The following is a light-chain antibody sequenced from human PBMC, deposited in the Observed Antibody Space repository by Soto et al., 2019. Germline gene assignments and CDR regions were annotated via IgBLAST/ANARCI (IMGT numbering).Light chain of an antibody. J-gene: IGKJ1*01. CDR3: QRYYNYST. Sequence: DIQMTQSPSTLSASAGDRATISCRASQSVSSWLAWYQQKPQTAPNLLIYKASTLQSGVPSRFSGSGSGTEFTLTIGSVQPDDFATYFCQRYYNYSTFGQGTKVDI. CDR1: QSVSSW. CDR2: KAS. V-gene: IGKV1-5*03.